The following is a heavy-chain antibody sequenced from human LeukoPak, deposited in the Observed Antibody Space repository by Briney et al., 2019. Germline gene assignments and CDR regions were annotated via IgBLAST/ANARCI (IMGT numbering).Heavy chain of an antibody. J-gene: IGHJ4*02. CDR1: GFTFSSYA. CDR2: ISGSGGST. D-gene: IGHD3-3*01. CDR3: AKDTIFGVDMMYYFDY. V-gene: IGHV3-23*01. Sequence: PGGSLRLSCAASGFTFSSYAMSWVRQAPGKGLEWVSAISGSGGSTYYADSVKGRFTISRDNSKNTLYLQMNSLRAEDTAVYYCAKDTIFGVDMMYYFDYWGQGTLVTVSS.